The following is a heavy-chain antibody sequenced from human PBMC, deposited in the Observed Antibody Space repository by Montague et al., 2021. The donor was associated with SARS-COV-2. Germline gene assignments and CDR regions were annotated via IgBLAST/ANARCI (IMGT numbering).Heavy chain of an antibody. CDR2: IDWGDDK. V-gene: IGHV2-70*04. CDR3: ARSYYDILTAYYTPFDY. D-gene: IGHD3-9*01. J-gene: IGHJ4*02. CDR1: GFSLSTSGMR. Sequence: PALVKPTQTLTLTCTFSGFSLSTSGMRASWIRQPPGKALEWLARIDWGDDKFYSTSLKTRLTISKDTSKNQVVLTMTNMDPVGTATYYCARSYYDILTAYYTPFDYWGQGTLVTVSS.